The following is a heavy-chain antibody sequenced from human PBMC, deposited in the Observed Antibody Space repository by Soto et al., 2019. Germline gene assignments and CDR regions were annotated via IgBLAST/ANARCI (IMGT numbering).Heavy chain of an antibody. CDR2: ISAYNGNT. J-gene: IGHJ4*02. CDR1: GYTFTSYG. CDR3: ARDHVARGNYYDY. V-gene: IGHV1-18*01. Sequence: ASVKVSCKTSGYTFTSYGISRVRQAPGQGLEWMGWISAYNGNTNYAQKLQGRVTMTTDTSTSTAYMELRSLGSDDTAVYYCARDHVARGNYYDYWGQGTLVTVSS. D-gene: IGHD1-26*01.